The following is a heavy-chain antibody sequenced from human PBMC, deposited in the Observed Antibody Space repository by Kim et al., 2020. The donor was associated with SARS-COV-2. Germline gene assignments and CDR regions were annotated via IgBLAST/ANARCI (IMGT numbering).Heavy chain of an antibody. Sequence: TTDYAAPVKGRFTISRDDSKNTLYLQMNSLKTEDTAVYYCTTDVALPVDYWGQGTLVTVSS. CDR3: TTDVALPVDY. CDR2: TT. D-gene: IGHD2-15*01. J-gene: IGHJ4*02. V-gene: IGHV3-15*01.